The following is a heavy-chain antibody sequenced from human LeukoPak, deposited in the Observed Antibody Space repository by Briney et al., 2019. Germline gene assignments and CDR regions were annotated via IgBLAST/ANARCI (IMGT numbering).Heavy chain of an antibody. Sequence: SVKVSCKASGGTFSTYAISWVRQAPGQGLEWMGGIIPIFGTANYAQKFQGRVTITADESTSTAYMELSSLRSEDTAVYYCARERINYYGSGSYYSDWGQGTLVTVSS. V-gene: IGHV1-69*13. CDR2: IIPIFGTA. J-gene: IGHJ4*02. D-gene: IGHD3-10*01. CDR1: GGTFSTYA. CDR3: ARERINYYGSGSYYSD.